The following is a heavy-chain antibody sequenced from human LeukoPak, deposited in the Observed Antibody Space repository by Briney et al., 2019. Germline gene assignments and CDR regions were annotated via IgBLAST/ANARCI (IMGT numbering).Heavy chain of an antibody. CDR2: MNPNSGNT. J-gene: IGHJ5*02. V-gene: IGHV1-8*01. D-gene: IGHD3-22*01. Sequence: ASVKVSCKASGYTFTSYDINWVRQATGQGLEWMGWMNPNSGNTGYAQKFQGRVTMTRNTSISTAYMKLSSLRSEDTAVYYCARGSYYDSSGSHNWFDPWGQGTLVTVSS. CDR1: GYTFTSYD. CDR3: ARGSYYDSSGSHNWFDP.